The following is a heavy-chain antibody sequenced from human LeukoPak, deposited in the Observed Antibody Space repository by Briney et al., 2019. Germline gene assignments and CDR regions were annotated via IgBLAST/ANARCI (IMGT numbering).Heavy chain of an antibody. Sequence: GGSLRLSCAASGFTFSSYEANWVRQAPGKGLEWVSYIDSSGSTIHYADSVKGRFTISRDNAKNSLYLQMNSLRAEDTAVYYCARDLVTMIVVVKGGWGQGTLVTVSS. V-gene: IGHV3-48*03. CDR2: IDSSGSTI. D-gene: IGHD3-22*01. J-gene: IGHJ4*02. CDR1: GFTFSSYE. CDR3: ARDLVTMIVVVKGG.